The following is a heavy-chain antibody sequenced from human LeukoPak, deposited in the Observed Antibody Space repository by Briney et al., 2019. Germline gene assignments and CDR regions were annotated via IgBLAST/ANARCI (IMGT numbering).Heavy chain of an antibody. Sequence: KPGGSLRLSCAASGFTFRNYYMTWIRQAPGKGLEWVSYISASGDTIYYGDSVRGQFTISRDNAKNSLYLDMNTLKAEDTAVYYCARDPSWEILSYFDYWGQGTLVTVSS. CDR3: ARDPSWEILSYFDY. CDR2: ISASGDTI. J-gene: IGHJ4*02. D-gene: IGHD1-26*01. V-gene: IGHV3-11*04. CDR1: GFTFRNYY.